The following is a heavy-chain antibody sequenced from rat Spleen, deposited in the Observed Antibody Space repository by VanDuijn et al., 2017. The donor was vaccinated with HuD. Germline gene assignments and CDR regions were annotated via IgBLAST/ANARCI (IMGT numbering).Heavy chain of an antibody. V-gene: IGHV5-29*01. CDR3: ARVDGYYRTMDA. CDR2: ISYDGGNT. Sequence: EVQLVESDGGLVQPGRSLKLSCAASGFTFSDYFMAWVRQAPTKGLEWVATISYDGGNTYYRDSVKGRFTISRDNAKSTLYLQMDSLRSEDTATYYCARVDGYYRTMDAWGQGVSVTVSS. CDR1: GFTFSDYF. J-gene: IGHJ4*01. D-gene: IGHD1-12*03.